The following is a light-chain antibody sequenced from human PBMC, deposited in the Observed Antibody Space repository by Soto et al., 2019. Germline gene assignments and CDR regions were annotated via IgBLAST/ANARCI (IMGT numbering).Light chain of an antibody. CDR3: SSYTTTNTLV. Sequence: QSALTQPASVSGSPGQSIAISCTGTSSDVGGYNYVSWYQQHPGKAPKLIIYEVSRRPSGVSDRFSGSKSGNTASLTISGLQAEDEADYYCSSYTTTNTLVFGGGTKLTVL. CDR1: SSDVGGYNY. V-gene: IGLV2-14*01. CDR2: EVS. J-gene: IGLJ3*02.